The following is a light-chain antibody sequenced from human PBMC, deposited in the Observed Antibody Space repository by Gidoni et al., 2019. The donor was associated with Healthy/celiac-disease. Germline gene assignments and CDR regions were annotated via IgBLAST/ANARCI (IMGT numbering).Light chain of an antibody. J-gene: IGKJ5*01. Sequence: EIVLTPSPATLSLSPGERATLSCRASQSFSSYLAWFQQKPGKAPRLLIYDASNRATGIPARFSGSGSGTDFTLTISSLEPEDFAVYYCQQRSNWPITFGQGTRLEIK. CDR1: QSFSSY. CDR2: DAS. CDR3: QQRSNWPIT. V-gene: IGKV3-11*01.